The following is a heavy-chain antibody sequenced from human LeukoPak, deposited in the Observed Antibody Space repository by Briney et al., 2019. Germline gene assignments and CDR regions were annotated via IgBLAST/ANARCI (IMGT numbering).Heavy chain of an antibody. D-gene: IGHD3-9*01. CDR2: ISSSGSTI. V-gene: IGHV3-48*03. J-gene: IGHJ3*02. CDR1: GFTFRSYE. CDR3: ARDISLFDI. Sequence: PGGSLRLSCAASGFTFRSYEMNWVRQAPGKGLEWVSYISSSGSTIYYADSVKGRFTISRDNAKNSLYLQMNSLRAEDTAVYYCARDISLFDIWGQGTMVTVSS.